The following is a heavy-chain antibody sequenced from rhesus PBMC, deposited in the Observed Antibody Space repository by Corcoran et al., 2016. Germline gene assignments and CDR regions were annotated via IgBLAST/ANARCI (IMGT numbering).Heavy chain of an antibody. CDR2: ISYSAST. V-gene: IGHV4-122*02. CDR1: GYSISSGYG. CDR3: ASHSGSWNLVGLDS. Sequence: QLQLQESGPGLVKPSETLSLTCAVSGYSISSGYGWSWIRQPPGKGLELFGYISYSASTLPNPSLKSRVTISRDTSKNQFSLKLSSVTAADTAVYYCASHSGSWNLVGLDSWGQGVVVTVSS. J-gene: IGHJ6*01. D-gene: IGHD6-25*01.